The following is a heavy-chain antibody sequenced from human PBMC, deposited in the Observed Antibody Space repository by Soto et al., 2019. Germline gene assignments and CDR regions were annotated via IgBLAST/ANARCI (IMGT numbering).Heavy chain of an antibody. CDR3: AKEFEYYYYYGMDV. J-gene: IGHJ6*02. Sequence: ESGGGVVQPGRSLRLSCAASGFTFSSYGMHWVRQAPGKGLEWVAVISYDGSNKYYADSVKGRFTISRDNSKNTLYLQMNSLRAEDTAVYYCAKEFEYYYYYGMDVWGQGTTVTVSS. CDR1: GFTFSSYG. CDR2: ISYDGSNK. V-gene: IGHV3-30*18.